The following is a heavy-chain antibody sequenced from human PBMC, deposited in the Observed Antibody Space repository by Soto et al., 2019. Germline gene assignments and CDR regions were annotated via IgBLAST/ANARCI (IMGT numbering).Heavy chain of an antibody. Sequence: ASETLSLTCTVSGGSISSYYWSWIRQPPGKGLEWIGYIYYSGSTSYNPSLKSRVTISVDTSKNQFSLKLSSVTAADTAVYYCAREYAMFGVRGVYYGMDVWGQGTTVTVSS. V-gene: IGHV4-59*01. D-gene: IGHD3-3*01. CDR3: AREYAMFGVRGVYYGMDV. J-gene: IGHJ6*02. CDR2: IYYSGST. CDR1: GGSISSYY.